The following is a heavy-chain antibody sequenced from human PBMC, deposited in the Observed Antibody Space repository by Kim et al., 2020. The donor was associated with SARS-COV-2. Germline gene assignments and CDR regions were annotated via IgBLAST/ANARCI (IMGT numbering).Heavy chain of an antibody. CDR1: GFTFSSYD. Sequence: GGSLRLSCAASGFTFSSYDMHWVRQATGKGLEWVSAIGTAGDTYYPGSVKGRFTISRENAKNSLYLQMNSLRAGDTAVYYCARGDLVAYGDYVYWYYGMDVWGQGTTVTVSS. CDR2: IGTAGDT. CDR3: ARGDLVAYGDYVYWYYGMDV. V-gene: IGHV3-13*01. D-gene: IGHD4-17*01. J-gene: IGHJ6*02.